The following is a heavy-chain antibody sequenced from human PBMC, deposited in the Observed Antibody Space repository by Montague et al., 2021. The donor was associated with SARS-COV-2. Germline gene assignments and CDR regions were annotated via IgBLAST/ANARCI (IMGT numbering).Heavy chain of an antibody. Sequence: SLRLSCAASGFTFSRHGMSWARQAPGKGLEWVATVLHDGGETRYMDSVKGRFTIYRDNAENSLFLHMNSLRAEDSALYYCARDKYGSEDLWGQGTLVTVSS. CDR1: GFTFSRHG. V-gene: IGHV3-7*01. CDR3: ARDKYGSEDL. J-gene: IGHJ4*02. CDR2: VLHDGGET. D-gene: IGHD2-15*01.